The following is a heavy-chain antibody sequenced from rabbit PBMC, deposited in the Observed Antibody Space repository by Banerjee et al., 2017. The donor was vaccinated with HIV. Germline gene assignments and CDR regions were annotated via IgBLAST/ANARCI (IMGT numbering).Heavy chain of an antibody. V-gene: IGHV1S40*01. CDR2: INTISGDT. CDR3: GRQPDNNGYFNL. J-gene: IGHJ4*01. Sequence: ACINTISGDTVYASWAKGRFTISKTSSTTVTLQMTSLTAADTATYFCGRQPDNNGYFNLWGP. D-gene: IGHD6-1*01.